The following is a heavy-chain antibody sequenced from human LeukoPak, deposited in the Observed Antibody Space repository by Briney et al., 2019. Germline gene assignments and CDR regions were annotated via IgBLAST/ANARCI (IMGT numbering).Heavy chain of an antibody. CDR3: AKSFGPVIAAAGTGAD. CDR2: IYSAGST. Sequence: PGGSVRLSCAASGFTVSSNYMSWVRQAPGKGLEWVSVIYSAGSTYYADSVKGRFTISRDNSKNTLYLQMNSLRAEDTAVYYCAKSFGPVIAAAGTGADCAQGTLVTVSS. CDR1: GFTVSSNY. V-gene: IGHV3-66*01. D-gene: IGHD6-13*01. J-gene: IGHJ4*02.